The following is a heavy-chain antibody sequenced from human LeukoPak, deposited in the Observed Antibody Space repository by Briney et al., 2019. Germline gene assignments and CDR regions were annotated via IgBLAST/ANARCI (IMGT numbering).Heavy chain of an antibody. J-gene: IGHJ4*02. CDR1: GDSMTSYY. CDR2: IYYSGTS. D-gene: IGHD2-15*01. V-gene: IGHV4-59*12. CDR3: ARESGYCSGASCYYFDY. Sequence: SETLSLTCTVSGDSMTSYYWSWIRQPPGKGLEWIGNIYYSGTSNYNPSLRSRVTISEDTSKNQFSLKLSSMTAADTALYYCARESGYCSGASCYYFDYWGQGSLVTVSS.